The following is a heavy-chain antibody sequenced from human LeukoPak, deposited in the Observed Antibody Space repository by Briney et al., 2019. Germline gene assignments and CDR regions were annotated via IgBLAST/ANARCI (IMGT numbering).Heavy chain of an antibody. CDR3: AKDQGGRYYDILAGYYPENFFDY. J-gene: IGHJ4*02. V-gene: IGHV3-23*01. CDR2: ISGTGGSA. D-gene: IGHD3-9*01. Sequence: PGGSLRLSCSASGFTFSGYAMSWVRQAPGKGLEWVSTISGTGGSAKYADSVKGRFTFSRDNSKDTLYLQMNGLRAEDTAVYYCAKDQGGRYYDILAGYYPENFFDYWGQGTLVTVSS. CDR1: GFTFSGYA.